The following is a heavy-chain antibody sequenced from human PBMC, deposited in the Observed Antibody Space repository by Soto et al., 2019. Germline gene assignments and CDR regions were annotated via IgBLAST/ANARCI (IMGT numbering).Heavy chain of an antibody. D-gene: IGHD6-13*01. CDR1: GYSFTSYW. V-gene: IGHV5-51*01. J-gene: IGHJ5*02. Sequence: GESLKISCKVSGYSFTSYWIGWVRQMPGKGLEWMGIIYPGDSDTRYSPSFQGQVTISADKSISTAYLQWSSLKASDTAMYYCARYSSSWPNWFDPWGQGTLVTVSS. CDR3: ARYSSSWPNWFDP. CDR2: IYPGDSDT.